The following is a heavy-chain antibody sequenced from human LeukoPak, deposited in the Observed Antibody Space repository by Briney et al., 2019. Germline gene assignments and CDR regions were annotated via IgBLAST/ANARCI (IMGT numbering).Heavy chain of an antibody. D-gene: IGHD3-16*01. CDR3: ARDYGDY. V-gene: IGHV3-7*01. CDR1: GFTFRSYW. Sequence: PGGSLRLTCAGSGFTFRSYWMSWVRQAPGKGLEWVANINEDGSEKYYVDSVKGRFTISRDNAKNSLYLQMNSLRAEDAAVYYCARDYGDYWGQGTLVTVSS. CDR2: INEDGSEK. J-gene: IGHJ4*02.